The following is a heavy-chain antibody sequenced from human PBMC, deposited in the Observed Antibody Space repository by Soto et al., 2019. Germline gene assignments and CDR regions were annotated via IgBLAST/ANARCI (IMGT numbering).Heavy chain of an antibody. D-gene: IGHD1-26*01. CDR1: GFTFSDSW. Sequence: EVQLVESGGGLVQPGGSLRLSCTASGFTFSDSWMTWVRQAPGKGLEWVARIKPDASAKKYADSVKGRCSIASDNAKNSMCLQMESLRGEETSVYYCVRGGTTYASCGQGPLVTVSS. CDR2: IKPDASAK. J-gene: IGHJ5*02. V-gene: IGHV3-7*01. CDR3: VRGGTTYAS.